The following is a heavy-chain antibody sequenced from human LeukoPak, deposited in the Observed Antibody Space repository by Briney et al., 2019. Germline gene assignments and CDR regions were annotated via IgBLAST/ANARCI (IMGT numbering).Heavy chain of an antibody. CDR3: ADRPFRGVGELSFDY. D-gene: IGHD3-16*02. CDR1: GFSLSTSGVG. V-gene: IGHV2-5*02. CDR2: IFWDDDK. Sequence: SGPTLVKPTQTLTLTYTFSGFSLSTSGVGVGWIRQPPGKALEWLALIFWDDDKRYSQSLKSRLAITKDTFKNQVVFTMTNMDPVDKATYYCADRPFRGVGELSFDYWGQGTLVTVSS. J-gene: IGHJ4*02.